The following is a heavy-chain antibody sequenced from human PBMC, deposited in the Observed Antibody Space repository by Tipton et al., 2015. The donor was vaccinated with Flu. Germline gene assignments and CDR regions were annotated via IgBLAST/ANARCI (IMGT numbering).Heavy chain of an antibody. CDR3: AKENEGRGVINY. V-gene: IGHV3-9*01. D-gene: IGHD3-10*01. J-gene: IGHJ4*02. Sequence: SGFTFDDYAMHWVRQAPGKGLEWVSGISWNSGSIGYADSVKGRFTISRDNAKNSLYLQMNSLRAEDTALYYCAKENEGRGVINYWGQGTLVTVSS. CDR1: GFTFDDYA. CDR2: ISWNSGSI.